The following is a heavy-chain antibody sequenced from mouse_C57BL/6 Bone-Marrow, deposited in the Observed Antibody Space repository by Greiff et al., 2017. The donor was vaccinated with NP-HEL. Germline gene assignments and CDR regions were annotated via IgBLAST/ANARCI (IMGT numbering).Heavy chain of an antibody. V-gene: IGHV5-6*02. CDR1: GFTFSSYG. D-gene: IGHD4-1*01. Sequence: EVKLVESGGDLVKPGGSLKLSCAASGFTFSSYGMSWVRQTPDKRLEWVATISSGGSYTYYPDSVKGRFTISRDNAKNTLYLQRSSLKSEDTAMYYCARDWDPFAYWGQGTLVTVSA. CDR2: ISSGGSYT. J-gene: IGHJ3*01. CDR3: ARDWDPFAY.